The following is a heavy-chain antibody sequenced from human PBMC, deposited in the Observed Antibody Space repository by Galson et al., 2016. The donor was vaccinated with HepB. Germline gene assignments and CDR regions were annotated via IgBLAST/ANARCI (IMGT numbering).Heavy chain of an antibody. D-gene: IGHD4/OR15-4a*01. CDR1: GFTFSSYS. CDR2: ISFSSGDI. CDR3: ARDPSRSIFDYGGDY. V-gene: IGHV3-21*01. Sequence: SLRLSCAASGFTFSSYSMNWVRQAPGKGLEWVSSISFSSGDIYYADSLKGRFTISRDNAKNSLYLQMNSLRTEDTAVYYCARDPSRSIFDYGGDYWGQGTLVTVSS. J-gene: IGHJ4*02.